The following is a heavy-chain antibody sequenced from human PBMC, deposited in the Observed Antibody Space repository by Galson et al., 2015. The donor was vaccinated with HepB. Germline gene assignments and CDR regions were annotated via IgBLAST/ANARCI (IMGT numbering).Heavy chain of an antibody. CDR1: GDSVSSNSAA. Sequence: CAISGDSVSSNSAAWNWIRQSPSRGLEWLGRTYYRAKRYSDYAVSVRSRITINPDTSKNQFSLQLSSVTPEDTAVYYCARVHGTIYYYGMDVWGQGTTVTVSS. D-gene: IGHD1-1*01. CDR3: ARVHGTIYYYGMDV. CDR2: TYYRAKRYS. V-gene: IGHV6-1*01. J-gene: IGHJ6*02.